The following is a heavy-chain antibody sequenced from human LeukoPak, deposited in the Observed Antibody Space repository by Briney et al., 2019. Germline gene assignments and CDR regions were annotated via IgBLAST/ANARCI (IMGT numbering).Heavy chain of an antibody. D-gene: IGHD3-9*01. CDR2: IYHSGTT. V-gene: IGHV4-30-2*06. CDR1: GGSMSTGDYS. Sequence: SETLSLTCAVSGGSMSTGDYSWSWIRQSPGKGLEWIGYIYHSGTTYYNPSLKSRVTISVDRSKNQFSLKLSSVTAADTAVYYCARAGYTRYFDYWGQGTLVTVSS. CDR3: ARAGYTRYFDY. J-gene: IGHJ4*02.